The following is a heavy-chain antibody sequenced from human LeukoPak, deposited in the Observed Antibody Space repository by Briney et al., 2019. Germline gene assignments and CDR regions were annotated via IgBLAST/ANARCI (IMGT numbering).Heavy chain of an antibody. V-gene: IGHV3-64*01. CDR3: ARDGSSSWYGEFYYFDY. CDR2: ISSNGGST. J-gene: IGHJ4*02. D-gene: IGHD6-13*01. CDR1: GFTFSSYA. Sequence: GGSLRLSCAASGFTFSSYAMHWVRQAPGKGLEYVSAISSNGGSTYYANSVKGRFTISRDNSKNTLYLQMGSLRAEDMAVYYCARDGSSSWYGEFYYFDYWGQGTLVTVSS.